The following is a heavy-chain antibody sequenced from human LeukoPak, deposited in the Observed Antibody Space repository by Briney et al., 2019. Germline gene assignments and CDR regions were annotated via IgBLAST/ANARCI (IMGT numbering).Heavy chain of an antibody. CDR3: ARGCSSATCYHGIGWFDP. CDR2: ISAYNDNT. Sequence: ASVKVSCKAAGYGFTNYGINWVRQAPGQGLEWMGWISAYNDNTNYAQKLQGRVTMTTDTSTSTAYIELRSLRSDATAVYYCARGCSSATCYHGIGWFDPWGQGTLVTVSS. D-gene: IGHD2-2*01. CDR1: GYGFTNYG. V-gene: IGHV1-18*01. J-gene: IGHJ5*02.